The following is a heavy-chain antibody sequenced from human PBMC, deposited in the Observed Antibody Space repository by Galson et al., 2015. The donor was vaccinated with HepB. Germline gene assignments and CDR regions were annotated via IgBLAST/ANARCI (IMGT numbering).Heavy chain of an antibody. D-gene: IGHD6-6*01. V-gene: IGHV3-53*01. CDR1: GFTVSTNY. Sequence: SLRLSCAASGFTVSTNYMSWVRQAPGKGLEWVSVIYGGDSAYYVDSVKGRFTISRDKSKNTLYLQMNSLRAEDTAVFYCAKDVSSSTVWYFDLWGRGTLVTVSS. CDR3: AKDVSSSTVWYFDL. J-gene: IGHJ2*01. CDR2: IYGGDSA.